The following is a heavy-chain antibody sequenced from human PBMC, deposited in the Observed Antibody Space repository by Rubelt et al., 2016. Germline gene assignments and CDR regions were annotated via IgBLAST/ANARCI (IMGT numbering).Heavy chain of an antibody. J-gene: IGHJ3*02. Sequence: VQLLESGGGLVKPGGSLRLSCAASGLTFSDYYMSWIRQAPGKGLEWVSYVSSSSGGYTNYADSVKGRFTISRDDAKNALYLQMNSLRAEDTAVYYCARGGDYDGFDIWGQGTMVTVSS. CDR1: GLTFSDYY. V-gene: IGHV3-11*05. CDR3: ARGGDYDGFDI. D-gene: IGHD4-17*01. CDR2: SSSSGGYT.